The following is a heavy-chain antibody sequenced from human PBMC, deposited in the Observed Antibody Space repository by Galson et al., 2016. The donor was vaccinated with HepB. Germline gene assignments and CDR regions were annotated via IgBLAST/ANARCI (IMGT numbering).Heavy chain of an antibody. CDR2: IIPIFGKR. CDR3: ASYRGGFGETDPSY. Sequence: SVKVSCKASGGTFGSYTITWVRQAPGQGLEWMGGIIPIFGKRNHAQKFQGRVTITADESTSTAYMELRSLRSEDTAVYYCASYRGGFGETDPSYWGQGTLGTVSS. V-gene: IGHV1-69*13. D-gene: IGHD3-10*01. CDR1: GGTFGSYT. J-gene: IGHJ4*02.